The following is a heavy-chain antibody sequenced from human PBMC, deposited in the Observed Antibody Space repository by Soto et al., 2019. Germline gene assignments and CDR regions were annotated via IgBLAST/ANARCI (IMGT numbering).Heavy chain of an antibody. CDR2: ISGSGGST. Sequence: GGSLRLSCAASGFTFSSYAMSWVRQAPGKGLEWVSAISGSGGSTYYADSVKGRFTISRDNSKNTLYLQMNSLRAEDTAVYYCAKDTGPFSGWYVAWSFDYWGQGTLVTVSS. CDR3: AKDTGPFSGWYVAWSFDY. V-gene: IGHV3-23*01. D-gene: IGHD6-19*01. CDR1: GFTFSSYA. J-gene: IGHJ4*02.